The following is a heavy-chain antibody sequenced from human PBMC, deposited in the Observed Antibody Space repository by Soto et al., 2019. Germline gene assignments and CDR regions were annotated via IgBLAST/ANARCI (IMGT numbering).Heavy chain of an antibody. V-gene: IGHV1-69*01. CDR3: ARKLRGVAATLGLGGMYV. CDR2: IIPIFGTA. Sequence: QVPLVQSGAEEKKPGSSVKVSCKASGGTFSSYDISWVRQAPGQGLEWMGGIIPIFGTANYAQKFQGRVTITADESTSTAYMELSSLRSEDTAVYYFARKLRGVAATLGLGGMYVWGQGTTVTVSS. CDR1: GGTFSSYD. J-gene: IGHJ6*02. D-gene: IGHD2-15*01.